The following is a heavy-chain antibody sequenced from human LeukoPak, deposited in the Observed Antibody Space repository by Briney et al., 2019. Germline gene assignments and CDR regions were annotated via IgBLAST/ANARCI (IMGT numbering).Heavy chain of an antibody. J-gene: IGHJ4*02. D-gene: IGHD2-2*01. V-gene: IGHV3-23*01. CDR3: AKETMGSTSCAADY. CDR1: GFTFSSYA. CDR2: ISGSGGST. Sequence: GGSLRPSCAASGFTFSSYAMSWVRQAPGKGLEWVSAISGSGGSTYYADSVKGRFTISRDNSKNTLYLQMNSLRAEDTAVYYCAKETMGSTSCAADYWGQGTLVTVSP.